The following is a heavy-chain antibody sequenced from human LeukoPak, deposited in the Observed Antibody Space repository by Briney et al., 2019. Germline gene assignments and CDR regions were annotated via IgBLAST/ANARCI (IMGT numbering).Heavy chain of an antibody. Sequence: PSETLSLTCTVSGGSISSYYWSWIRQPPGKGLEWIGYIYYSGSTNYNPSLKSRVTISVDTSKNQFSLKLSSVTAADTAVYYCARQWDDSGYDYGDYFDYWGQGTLVTVSS. CDR1: GGSISSYY. V-gene: IGHV4-59*08. CDR3: ARQWDDSGYDYGDYFDY. J-gene: IGHJ4*02. CDR2: IYYSGST. D-gene: IGHD5-12*01.